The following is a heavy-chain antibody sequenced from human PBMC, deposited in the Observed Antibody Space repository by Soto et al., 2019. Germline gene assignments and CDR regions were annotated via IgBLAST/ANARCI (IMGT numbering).Heavy chain of an antibody. V-gene: IGHV4-39*07. J-gene: IGHJ5*02. Sequence: SETLSLTCTVSGGSISSSSYYWGWIRQPPGKGLEWIGSIYYSGSTYYNPSLKSRVTISVDTSKNQFSLKLSSVTAADTAVYYCTKLPWXDYGGIFDPWGQGTLVTVSS. CDR1: GGSISSSSYY. CDR3: TKLPWXDYGGIFDP. D-gene: IGHD4-17*01. CDR2: IYYSGST.